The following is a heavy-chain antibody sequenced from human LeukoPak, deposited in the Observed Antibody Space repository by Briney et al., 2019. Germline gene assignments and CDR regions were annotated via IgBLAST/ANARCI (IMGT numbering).Heavy chain of an antibody. V-gene: IGHV4-39*01. J-gene: IGHJ4*02. Sequence: TSETLSLTCTVSSDSISSTYYYWGWIRQSPDKGLEWIGTFHYSGSNNYNPSLKSRITLSVDTSKNQFSLSLISVTAADTAVYFCARQATFGYAYAYYFDLWGQGTLVTVSS. CDR1: SDSISSTYYY. CDR2: FHYSGSN. CDR3: ARQATFGYAYAYYFDL. D-gene: IGHD3-16*01.